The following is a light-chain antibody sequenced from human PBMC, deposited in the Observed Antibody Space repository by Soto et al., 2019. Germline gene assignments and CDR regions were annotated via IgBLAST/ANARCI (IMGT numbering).Light chain of an antibody. CDR1: SSDVGNYNY. CDR2: DVT. V-gene: IGLV2-11*01. Sequence: QSALTQPHSVSGSPGHSVTISCSGTSSDVGNYNYVSWYQHHPGKAPKLMIYDVTTRPSGVPDRFSGSKSGNTASLTISGLQAEDEADFYCCSYAGSYTWVFGGGTKLTVL. J-gene: IGLJ3*02. CDR3: CSYAGSYTWV.